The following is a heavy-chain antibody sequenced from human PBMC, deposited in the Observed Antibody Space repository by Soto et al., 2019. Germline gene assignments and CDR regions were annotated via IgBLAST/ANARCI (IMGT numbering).Heavy chain of an antibody. CDR1: GFTFSTNW. D-gene: IGHD2-15*01. CDR3: EAVVGATPN. J-gene: IGHJ4*02. Sequence: EVQLVESGGGLVQPGGSLRLSCAASGFTFSTNWMHWVRQVPRKGPVWVSRMNGEGSILTYADSVKGRFTISRDNAKNTLYLQLNSLTADDTAVYYCEAVVGATPNWGPGTLVTVSS. CDR2: MNGEGSIL. V-gene: IGHV3-74*01.